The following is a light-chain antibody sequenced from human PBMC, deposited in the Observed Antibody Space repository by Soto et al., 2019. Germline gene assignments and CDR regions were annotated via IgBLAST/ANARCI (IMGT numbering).Light chain of an antibody. CDR3: TSYTSSSTYV. J-gene: IGLJ1*01. Sequence: QSVLTQPASVYGSPGQSITIFCTGTSSDVGSYNYVSWYQQHPGRAPKLMIYDVSSRPSGVSNRFSGSKSGNTASLTISGLQAEDEADYFCTSYTSSSTYVFGTGTKVTVL. V-gene: IGLV2-14*03. CDR1: SSDVGSYNY. CDR2: DVS.